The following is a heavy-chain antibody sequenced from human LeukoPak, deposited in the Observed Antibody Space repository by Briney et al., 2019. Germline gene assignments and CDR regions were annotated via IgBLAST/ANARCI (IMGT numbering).Heavy chain of an antibody. Sequence: GGSLRLSCAASGFTVSSNYMSWVRQAPGKGLEWVSVIYSGGSTYYADSVMGRFTISRDNSKNTLYLQMNSLRAEDTAVYYCARGGIPAYDFWSGYNYWGQGTPITVSS. CDR3: ARGGIPAYDFWSGYNY. CDR1: GFTVSSNY. V-gene: IGHV3-53*01. D-gene: IGHD3-3*01. J-gene: IGHJ4*02. CDR2: IYSGGST.